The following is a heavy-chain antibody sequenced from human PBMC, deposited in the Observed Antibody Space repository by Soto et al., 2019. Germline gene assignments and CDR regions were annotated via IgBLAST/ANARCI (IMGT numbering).Heavy chain of an antibody. CDR3: AKLGYCTGGTCYLDYYYGVDV. CDR2: ISSSSSTI. V-gene: IGHV3-48*01. Sequence: EVQLVESGGGLVQPGGSLRLSCEASGFTLSSYSMNWARQAPGQGLEWVSYISSSSSTIYYADSVKGRFTISRDNSKNTQSLQMTSLGAEDTAVYYCAKLGYCTGGTCYLDYYYGVDVWGQGTTVTVS. D-gene: IGHD2-15*01. CDR1: GFTLSSYS. J-gene: IGHJ6*02.